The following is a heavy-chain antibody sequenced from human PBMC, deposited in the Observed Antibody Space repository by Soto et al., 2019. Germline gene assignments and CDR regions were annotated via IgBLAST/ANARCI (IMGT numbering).Heavy chain of an antibody. CDR1: GFTFSSYA. CDR2: ISYDGSNK. Sequence: GGSLRLSCAASGFTFSSYAMHWVRQAPGKGLEWVAVISYDGSNKYYADSVKGRFTISRDNSKNTLYLQMNSLRAEDTAVYYCARIAYCGGDCYSYYFDYWGQGTLVTVSS. CDR3: ARIAYCGGDCYSYYFDY. V-gene: IGHV3-30-3*01. D-gene: IGHD2-21*02. J-gene: IGHJ4*02.